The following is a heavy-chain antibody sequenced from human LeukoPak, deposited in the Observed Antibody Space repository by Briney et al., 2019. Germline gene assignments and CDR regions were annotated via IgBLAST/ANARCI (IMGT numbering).Heavy chain of an antibody. V-gene: IGHV1-69*04. CDR1: GYTFTSYA. CDR2: IIPILGIA. CDR3: ARDEAGFGTTPLDY. D-gene: IGHD2-8*01. Sequence: ASVKFSCKASGYTFTSYAISWVRQAPGQGLEWMGRIIPILGIANYAQKFQGRVTITADKSTSTAYMELSSLRSEDTAVYYCARDEAGFGTTPLDYWGQGTLVTVSS. J-gene: IGHJ4*02.